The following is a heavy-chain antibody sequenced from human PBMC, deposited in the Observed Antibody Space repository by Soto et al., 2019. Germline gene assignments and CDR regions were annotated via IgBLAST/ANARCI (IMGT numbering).Heavy chain of an antibody. D-gene: IGHD4-17*01. Sequence: GSLRLSCAASGFTFSDYYMSWIRQAPGEGLEWVSYISSSGSTIYYADSVKGRFTISRDNAKNSLYLQMNSLRAEDTAVYYCATADYGENAFDIWGQGTMVTVSS. J-gene: IGHJ3*02. V-gene: IGHV3-11*01. CDR3: ATADYGENAFDI. CDR1: GFTFSDYY. CDR2: ISSSGSTI.